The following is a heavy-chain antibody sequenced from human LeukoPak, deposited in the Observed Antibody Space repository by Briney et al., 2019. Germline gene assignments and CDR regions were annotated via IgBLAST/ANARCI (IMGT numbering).Heavy chain of an antibody. Sequence: GGSLRLSCAVSGFTVSGNYMSWVRQAPGKGLEWVSLIYSGGTTYYADSVKGRFTISRDNSKNSLYLQMNSLRAEDTAVYYCAKDGGSDPDSFDIWGQGTMVTVSS. CDR2: IYSGGTT. CDR3: AKDGGSDPDSFDI. CDR1: GFTVSGNY. D-gene: IGHD2-15*01. J-gene: IGHJ3*02. V-gene: IGHV3-53*05.